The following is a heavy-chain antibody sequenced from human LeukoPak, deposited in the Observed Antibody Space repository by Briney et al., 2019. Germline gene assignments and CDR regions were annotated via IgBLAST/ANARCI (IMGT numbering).Heavy chain of an antibody. CDR1: GFTFDDYA. CDR2: ISWNSGSI. CDR3: AKDLTTVVFFDAFDI. J-gene: IGHJ3*02. D-gene: IGHD4-23*01. Sequence: GGSLRLSCAASGFTFDDYAMHWVRQAPGKGLEWVSGISWNSGSIGYADSVKGRFTISRVNAKNSLYLQMNSLRAEDTALYYCAKDLTTVVFFDAFDIWGQGTMVTVSS. V-gene: IGHV3-9*01.